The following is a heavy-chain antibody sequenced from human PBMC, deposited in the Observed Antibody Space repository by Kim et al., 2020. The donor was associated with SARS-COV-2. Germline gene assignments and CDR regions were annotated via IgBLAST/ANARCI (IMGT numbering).Heavy chain of an antibody. CDR2: ISWNSGSI. Sequence: GGSLRLSCAASGFTFDDYAMHWVRQAPGKGLEWVSGISWNSGSIGYADSVKGRFTISRDNAKNSLYLQMNSLRAEDTALYYCAKGALMEWRAFDYWGQGTLVTVSS. CDR1: GFTFDDYA. V-gene: IGHV3-9*01. CDR3: AKGALMEWRAFDY. J-gene: IGHJ4*02. D-gene: IGHD3-3*01.